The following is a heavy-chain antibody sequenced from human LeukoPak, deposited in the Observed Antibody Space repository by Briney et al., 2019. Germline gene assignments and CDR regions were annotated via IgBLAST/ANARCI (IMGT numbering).Heavy chain of an antibody. J-gene: IGHJ4*02. V-gene: IGHV3-21*01. CDR2: ISSSSSYI. CDR3: ARELLGYCSSTSCYAGGDY. Sequence: GGSLRLSCAASGFTFSSYSMNWVRQAPGKGLEWVSSISSSSSYIYYADSAKGRFTISRDNAKNSLYLQMNSLRAEDTAVYYCARELLGYCSSTSCYAGGDYWGQGTLVTVSS. D-gene: IGHD2-2*01. CDR1: GFTFSSYS.